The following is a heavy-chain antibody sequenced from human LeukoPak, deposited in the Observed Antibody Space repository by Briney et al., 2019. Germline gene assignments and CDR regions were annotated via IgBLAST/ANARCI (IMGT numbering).Heavy chain of an antibody. V-gene: IGHV4-4*02. CDR1: GGSISSSNW. CDR2: IYHSGST. Sequence: SETLSLTCAVSGGSISSSNWWSWVRQPPGKGLEWIGEIYHSGSTNYNPSLKSRVTISVDKSKNQFSLKLSSVTAADTAVYYCARGSYGDYRIFDYWGQGTLVTVSS. CDR3: ARGSYGDYRIFDY. D-gene: IGHD4-17*01. J-gene: IGHJ4*02.